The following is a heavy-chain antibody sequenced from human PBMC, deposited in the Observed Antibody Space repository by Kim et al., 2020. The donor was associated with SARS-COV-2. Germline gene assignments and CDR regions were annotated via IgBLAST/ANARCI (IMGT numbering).Heavy chain of an antibody. V-gene: IGHV4-59*01. CDR3: AKTVDTAIWFDP. Sequence: NHNQSPRRRATISVDTSKTQFSLKLSSVTAADTAVYYCAKTVDTAIWFDPWGQGTLVTVSS. D-gene: IGHD5-18*01. J-gene: IGHJ5*02.